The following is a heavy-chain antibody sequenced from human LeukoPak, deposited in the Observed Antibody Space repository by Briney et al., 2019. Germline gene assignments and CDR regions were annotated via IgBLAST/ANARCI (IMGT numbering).Heavy chain of an antibody. J-gene: IGHJ4*02. V-gene: IGHV3-49*04. D-gene: IGHD3-10*01. CDR1: GFTFRDYP. CDR2: IRKKAYGGTT. CDR3: TRLSDPWAGLEY. Sequence: GGSLRLSCTVSGFTFRDYPINWVRQAPGKGLEWLGFIRKKAYGGTTEYAASVTGGFTISRDDSKSIAYLQMNSLETEDTAVYFCTRLSDPWAGLEYWGQGTLVTVSS.